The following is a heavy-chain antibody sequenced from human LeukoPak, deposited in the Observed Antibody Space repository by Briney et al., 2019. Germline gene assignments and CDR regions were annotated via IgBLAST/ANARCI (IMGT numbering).Heavy chain of an antibody. Sequence: SVKVSCKASGGTFSSYAISWVRQAPGQGLEWMGRTIPIFGIANYAQKFQGRVTITADKSTSTAYMELSSLRSEDTAVYYCARPINYYDSSGEGVYAFDIWGQGTMVTVSS. D-gene: IGHD3-22*01. V-gene: IGHV1-69*04. CDR2: TIPIFGIA. J-gene: IGHJ3*02. CDR3: ARPINYYDSSGEGVYAFDI. CDR1: GGTFSSYA.